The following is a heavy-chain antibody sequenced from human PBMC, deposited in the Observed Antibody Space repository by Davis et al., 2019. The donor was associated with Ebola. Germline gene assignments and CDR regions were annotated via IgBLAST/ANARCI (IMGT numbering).Heavy chain of an antibody. Sequence: PGGSLRLSCAASGFTFSSYAMHWVRQAPGKGLEWVAVISYDGSNKYYADSVKGRFTISRDNSKNTLSLQMNSLRTEDTAVYYCVRTTGYYFHNMDVWGQGTTVTVS. CDR1: GFTFSSYA. CDR3: VRTTGYYFHNMDV. J-gene: IGHJ6*03. D-gene: IGHD1-14*01. V-gene: IGHV3-30*04. CDR2: ISYDGSNK.